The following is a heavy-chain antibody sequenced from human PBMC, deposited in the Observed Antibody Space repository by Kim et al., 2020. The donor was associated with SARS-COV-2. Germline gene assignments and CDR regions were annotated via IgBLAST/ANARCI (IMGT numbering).Heavy chain of an antibody. V-gene: IGHV3-7*01. CDR3: ARVRFQWLVGEFQH. D-gene: IGHD6-19*01. Sequence: GGSLRLSCAASGFTFSSYWMSWVRQAPGKGLEWVANIKQDGSEKYYVDSVKGRFTISRDNAKNSLYLQMNSLRAEDTAVYYCARVRFQWLVGEFQHWGQGTLVTVSS. CDR1: GFTFSSYW. CDR2: IKQDGSEK. J-gene: IGHJ1*01.